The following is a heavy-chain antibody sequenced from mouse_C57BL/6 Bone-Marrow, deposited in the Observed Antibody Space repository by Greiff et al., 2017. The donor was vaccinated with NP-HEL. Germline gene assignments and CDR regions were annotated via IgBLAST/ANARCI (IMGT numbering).Heavy chain of an antibody. CDR1: GFTFSNYW. CDR3: TLGGVPYYAMDY. V-gene: IGHV6-3*01. CDR2: IRLKSDNYAT. D-gene: IGHD4-1*01. J-gene: IGHJ4*01. Sequence: EVKLVESGGGLVQPGGSMKLSCVASGFTFSNYWMNWVRQSPEKGLEWVAQIRLKSDNYATHYAESVKGRFTISRDDSKSSVYLQMNNLRAEYTGIYYCTLGGVPYYAMDYWGQGTSVTVSS.